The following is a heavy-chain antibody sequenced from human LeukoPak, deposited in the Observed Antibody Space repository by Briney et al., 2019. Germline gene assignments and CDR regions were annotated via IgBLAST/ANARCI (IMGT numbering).Heavy chain of an antibody. CDR3: ASLGIAAAGPPMNWFDP. Sequence: PGRSLRHSCAASGFTFSSYAMHCVRQAPGKGLEWVAVISYDGSNKYYADSVKGRFTISRDNSKNTLYLKMNSLRADDTAVYYCASLGIAAAGPPMNWFDPWGEGTLVTVSS. V-gene: IGHV3-30*01. CDR2: ISYDGSNK. D-gene: IGHD6-13*01. J-gene: IGHJ5*02. CDR1: GFTFSSYA.